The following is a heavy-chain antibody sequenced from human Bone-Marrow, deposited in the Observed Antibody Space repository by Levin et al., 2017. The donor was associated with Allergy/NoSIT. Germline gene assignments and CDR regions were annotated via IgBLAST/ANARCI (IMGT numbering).Heavy chain of an antibody. CDR2: ISSSSSYI. CDR1: GFTFSSYS. Sequence: GGSLRLSCAASGFTFSSYSMNWVRQAPGKGLEWVSSISSSSSYIYYADSVKGRFTISRDNAKNSLYLQMNSLRAEDTAVYYCASATVTTFLVGYFDLWGRGTLVTVSS. D-gene: IGHD4-17*01. CDR3: ASATVTTFLVGYFDL. J-gene: IGHJ2*01. V-gene: IGHV3-21*01.